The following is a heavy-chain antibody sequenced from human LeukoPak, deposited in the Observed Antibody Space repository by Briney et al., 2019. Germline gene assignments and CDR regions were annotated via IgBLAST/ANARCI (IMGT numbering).Heavy chain of an antibody. CDR3: ARVTRQGYNDRSGYFVY. Sequence: PGGSLRLSCAASGFTFSSSAMSWVRQAPGKGLEWVANIKQDGSEKYYVDSVKGRFTISRDNAKNSLYLQMNSLRAEDTAVYYCARVTRQGYNDRSGYFVYWGQGTLVTVSS. J-gene: IGHJ4*02. CDR1: GFTFSSSA. V-gene: IGHV3-7*01. D-gene: IGHD3-22*01. CDR2: IKQDGSEK.